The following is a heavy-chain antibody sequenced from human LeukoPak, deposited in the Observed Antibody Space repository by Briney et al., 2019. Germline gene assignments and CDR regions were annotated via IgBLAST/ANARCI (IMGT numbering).Heavy chain of an antibody. CDR1: GDSVSSNSAA. D-gene: IGHD1-1*01. J-gene: IGHJ6*03. CDR3: ARSAPLERRRGGSYYYYMDV. Sequence: SQTLSLTCAISGDSVSSNSAAWNWIRQSPSRGLEWLGRTYYRSKWYNDYAVSVKSRITINPDTSKNQFSLQLNSVTPEDTAVYYCARSAPLERRRGGSYYYYMDVWGKGTTVTISS. V-gene: IGHV6-1*01. CDR2: TYYRSKWYN.